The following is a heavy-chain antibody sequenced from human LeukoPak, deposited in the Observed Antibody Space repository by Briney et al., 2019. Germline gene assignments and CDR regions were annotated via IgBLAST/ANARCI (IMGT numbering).Heavy chain of an antibody. CDR1: GFTFSSYW. CDR2: IKKDGSEK. J-gene: IGHJ4*02. V-gene: IGHV3-7*03. Sequence: GGSLRLSCAASGFTFSSYWMSWVRQAPGKGLEWVANIKKDGSEKYYVDSVKGRFTISRDNAKTSLYLQMNSLRAEDTALYYCARAGLYNWNYEGTAYFDYWGQGTLVTVSS. D-gene: IGHD1-7*01. CDR3: ARAGLYNWNYEGTAYFDY.